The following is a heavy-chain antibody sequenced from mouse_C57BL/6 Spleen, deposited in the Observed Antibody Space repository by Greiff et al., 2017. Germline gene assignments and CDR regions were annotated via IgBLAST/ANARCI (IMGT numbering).Heavy chain of an antibody. CDR3: ARVRIYSGTYKDYAMDY. CDR2: INPNNGGT. D-gene: IGHD2-1*01. Sequence: VQLQQSGPELVKPGASVKIPCKASGYTFTDYNMDWVKQSHGKSLEWIGDINPNNGGTIYNQKFKGKATLTVDKSSSTAYMEIRSLTSDGTAVYYCARVRIYSGTYKDYAMDYWGQGTSVTVSA. J-gene: IGHJ4*01. CDR1: GYTFTDYN. V-gene: IGHV1-18*01.